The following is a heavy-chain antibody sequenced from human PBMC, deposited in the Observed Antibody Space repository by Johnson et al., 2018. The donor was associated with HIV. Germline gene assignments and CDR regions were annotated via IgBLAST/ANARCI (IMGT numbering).Heavy chain of an antibody. V-gene: IGHV3-20*04. CDR1: GFTFEDHG. Sequence: VQLVESGGGVVRPGGSLKLSCVGSGFTFEDHGMSWVRQAPGKVLEWVSGIDWNDGRQGYVDSVKGRFTISRDNDKNSLYMEMNNLRAEDTAFYYCTGQHYYDSSGQGWGLDIWGQGTMVSVSS. CDR2: IDWNDGRQ. CDR3: TGQHYYDSSGQGWGLDI. D-gene: IGHD3-22*01. J-gene: IGHJ3*02.